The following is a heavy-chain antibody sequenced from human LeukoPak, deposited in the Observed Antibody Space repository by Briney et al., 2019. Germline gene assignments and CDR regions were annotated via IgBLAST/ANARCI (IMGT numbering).Heavy chain of an antibody. CDR3: ARLKGCRGNYYGSGSYYKCYYFDY. CDR2: INHSGST. CDR1: GGSFSGYY. V-gene: IGHV4-34*01. J-gene: IGHJ4*02. Sequence: SETLSLTCAVYGGSFSGYYWSWIRQPLGKGLEWIGEINHSGSTNYNPSLKSRVTISVDTSKNQFSLKLSSVTAADTAVYYCARLKGCRGNYYGSGSYYKCYYFDYWGQGTLVTVSS. D-gene: IGHD3-10*01.